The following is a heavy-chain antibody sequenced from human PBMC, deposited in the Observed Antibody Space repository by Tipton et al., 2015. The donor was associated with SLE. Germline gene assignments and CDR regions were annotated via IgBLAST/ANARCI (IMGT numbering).Heavy chain of an antibody. CDR2: INHSGSA. J-gene: IGHJ4*02. V-gene: IGHV4-61*08. Sequence: LRLSCSVSGGSISSGDYYWSWIRQPPGKGLEWIGEINHSGSANYNPSLKSRLTISVDTSKNQFSLKLSSVTAADTAMYYCARGVGADYWGQGTLVTVSS. D-gene: IGHD1-26*01. CDR3: ARGVGADY. CDR1: GGSISSGDYY.